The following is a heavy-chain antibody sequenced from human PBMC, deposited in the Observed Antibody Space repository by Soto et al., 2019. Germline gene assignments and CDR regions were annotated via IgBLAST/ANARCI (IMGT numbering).Heavy chain of an antibody. CDR2: VFYSGSA. CDR3: ARHVTGTSYYYSYGMDV. Sequence: TLSLTCTVSVGSISSSSYYWGWIRQPPGKGLEWIGSVFYSGSAYYNPSLKSRVTISVDTSKSQFSLNLSSVTAADTAVFYCARHVTGTSYYYSYGMDVWGQGTPVTVSS. J-gene: IGHJ6*02. D-gene: IGHD1-20*01. CDR1: VGSISSSSYY. V-gene: IGHV4-39*01.